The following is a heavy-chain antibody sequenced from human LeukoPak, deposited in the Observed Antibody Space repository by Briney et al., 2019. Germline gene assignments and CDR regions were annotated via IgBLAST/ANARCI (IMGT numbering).Heavy chain of an antibody. V-gene: IGHV4-61*02. Sequence: PSETLSLTCTVSGVSISTGRYYWSWIRQPAGKGLEWLGRIYSSGSTNYSPSFKSRVTISVDTPKNQFSLNLSSVTAADTAVYYCARGEYDSSAYWGYYFENWGQGTLVTVSS. D-gene: IGHD3-22*01. CDR2: IYSSGST. CDR1: GVSISTGRYY. J-gene: IGHJ4*02. CDR3: ARGEYDSSAYWGYYFEN.